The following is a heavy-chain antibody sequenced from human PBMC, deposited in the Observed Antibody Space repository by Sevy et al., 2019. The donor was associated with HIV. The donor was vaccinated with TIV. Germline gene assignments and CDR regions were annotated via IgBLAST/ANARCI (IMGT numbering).Heavy chain of an antibody. CDR3: AKTGRVGLGNWLDP. D-gene: IGHD3-16*01. CDR2: IISIFGTT. Sequence: ASVKVSCKASGGTFNNYAISWVRQAPGQGLEWMGGIISIFGTTNYAQKFQGRVTITVDESTKTAYMELSSLRSEDTAMYYCAKTGRVGLGNWLDPWGQGTLVTVSS. CDR1: GGTFNNYA. J-gene: IGHJ5*02. V-gene: IGHV1-69*13.